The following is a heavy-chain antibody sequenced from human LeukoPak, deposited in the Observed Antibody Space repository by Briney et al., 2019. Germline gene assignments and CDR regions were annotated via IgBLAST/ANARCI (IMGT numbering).Heavy chain of an antibody. CDR2: INPKSGDA. CDR3: ARGEYSNGYPYRLDS. Sequence: ASVKVSCKASGSTFSDYHINWVRQASGQGPEWVGWINPKSGDAKYGQAFQGRVTMTRDTPISTAYMELNRLRFDDTAMYYCARGEYSNGYPYRLDSWGQGTLVTVSS. CDR1: GSTFSDYH. J-gene: IGHJ4*02. D-gene: IGHD3-16*01. V-gene: IGHV1-2*02.